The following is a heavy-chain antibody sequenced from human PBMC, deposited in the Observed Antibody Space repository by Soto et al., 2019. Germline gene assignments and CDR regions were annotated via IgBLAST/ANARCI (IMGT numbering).Heavy chain of an antibody. V-gene: IGHV1-46*01. D-gene: IGHD6-19*01. CDR2: INPSGGST. J-gene: IGHJ4*02. Sequence: ASVKVSCKASGYTFTSYYMHWVRQAPGQGLEWMGIINPSGGSTSYAQKFQGRVTMTRDTSTSTVYMELSSLRSEDTAVYYCARGTAVAGGPFYYFDYWGQGTLVTVSS. CDR3: ARGTAVAGGPFYYFDY. CDR1: GYTFTSYY.